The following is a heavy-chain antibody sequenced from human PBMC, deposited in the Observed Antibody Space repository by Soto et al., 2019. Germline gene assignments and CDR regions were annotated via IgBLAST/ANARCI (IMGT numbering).Heavy chain of an antibody. V-gene: IGHV3-23*01. CDR2: ISGGGNDA. Sequence: EAQLLESGGGLVQPGGSRVLSCEASGFPFTGYAMSWVRQAPGKGLEWVSSISGGGNDAFYAVSVKGRFTISRDNSRNTLYLQMSSLRADDTAIYYCARSLFLASTDTEPFDYWGQGALVTVSS. J-gene: IGHJ4*02. CDR3: ARSLFLASTDTEPFDY. D-gene: IGHD3-3*02. CDR1: GFPFTGYA.